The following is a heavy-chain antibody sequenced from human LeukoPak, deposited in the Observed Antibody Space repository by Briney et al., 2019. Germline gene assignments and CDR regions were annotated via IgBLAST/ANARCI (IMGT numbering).Heavy chain of an antibody. CDR1: GFTFSSYW. CDR3: AKDRGIRSKVAGPLDY. CDR2: INTDGSST. J-gene: IGHJ4*02. D-gene: IGHD6-19*01. V-gene: IGHV3-74*03. Sequence: GGSLRLSCAASGFTFSSYWMHWVRQAPGKGLVWVSRINTDGSSTTYADSVKGRFTISRDNAKNTLYLEMNSLRAEDTAVYYCAKDRGIRSKVAGPLDYWGQGTLVTVSS.